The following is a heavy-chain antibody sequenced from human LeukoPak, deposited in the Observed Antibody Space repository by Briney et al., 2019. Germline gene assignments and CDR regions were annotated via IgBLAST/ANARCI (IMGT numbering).Heavy chain of an antibody. CDR1: GGSISSYY. V-gene: IGHV4-59*01. Sequence: SETLSLTCTVSGGSISSYYWSWIRQPPGKGLERIGYIYYTGSTNYNPSLKSRVTISVDTSKNQFSLKLSSVTAADTAVYYCARGALISYSYGPFDYWGQGTLVTVSS. D-gene: IGHD5-18*01. CDR2: IYYTGST. CDR3: ARGALISYSYGPFDY. J-gene: IGHJ4*02.